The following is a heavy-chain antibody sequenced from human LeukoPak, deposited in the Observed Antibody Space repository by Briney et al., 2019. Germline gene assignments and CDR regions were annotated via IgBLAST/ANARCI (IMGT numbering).Heavy chain of an antibody. Sequence: ASVKVSCKASGYTFTGNPILWVRQAPGQGLEWMGWIIPSSGATTYAQKFQGRVAMTRDTSISTAFMELSSLRSDDTAVYYCTREDYWGQGTPVTVSS. CDR3: TREDY. CDR1: GYTFTGNP. V-gene: IGHV1-2*02. CDR2: IIPSSGAT. J-gene: IGHJ4*02.